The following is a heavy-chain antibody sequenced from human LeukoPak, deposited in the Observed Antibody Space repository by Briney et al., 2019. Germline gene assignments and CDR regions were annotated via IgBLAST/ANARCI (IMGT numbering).Heavy chain of an antibody. D-gene: IGHD2-8*01. J-gene: IGHJ4*02. V-gene: IGHV3-23*01. CDR2: ISKGGSDK. Sequence: GGSLRLSCAASGFTFSSYAMSWVRQAPGKGLEWVAVISKGGSDKYYPGSVRGRFTISRDNSKNTIYLQMNSLRADDTAIYYCARHYWCDYDYWGQGTLVTVSS. CDR3: ARHYWCDYDY. CDR1: GFTFSSYA.